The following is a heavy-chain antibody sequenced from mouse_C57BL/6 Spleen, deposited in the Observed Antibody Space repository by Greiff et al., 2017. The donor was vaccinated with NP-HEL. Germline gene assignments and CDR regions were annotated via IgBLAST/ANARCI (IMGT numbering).Heavy chain of an antibody. CDR1: GYSFTSYY. CDR3: AKTARTAQAPWFAY. D-gene: IGHD3-2*02. V-gene: IGHV1-66*01. Sequence: VQRVESGPELVKPGASVKISCKASGYSFTSYYIHWVKQRPGQGLEWIGWIYPGSGNTKYNEKFKGKATLTADTSSSTAYMQLSSLTSEDSAVYYCAKTARTAQAPWFAYWGQGTLVTVSA. CDR2: IYPGSGNT. J-gene: IGHJ3*01.